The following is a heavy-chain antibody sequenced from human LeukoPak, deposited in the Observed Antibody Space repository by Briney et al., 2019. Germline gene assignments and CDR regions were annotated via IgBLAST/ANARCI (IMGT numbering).Heavy chain of an antibody. CDR3: ARDRSIAARPGAFDI. Sequence: GGSLRLSCAASGFTFSSYAMHWVRQAPGKGLEYVSAISSNGGSTYYANSVKGRFTISRDNSKNTLYLQMGSLRAEDMAVYYCARDRSIAARPGAFDIWGQGTMVTVSS. V-gene: IGHV3-64*01. D-gene: IGHD6-6*01. J-gene: IGHJ3*02. CDR2: ISSNGGST. CDR1: GFTFSSYA.